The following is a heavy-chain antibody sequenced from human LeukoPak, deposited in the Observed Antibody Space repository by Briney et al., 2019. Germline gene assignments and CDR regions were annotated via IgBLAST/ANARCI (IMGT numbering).Heavy chain of an antibody. CDR3: AGATDYYDSSGYFN. D-gene: IGHD3-22*01. V-gene: IGHV4-30-2*01. CDR1: GGSISSGGYS. J-gene: IGHJ4*02. CDR2: IYHSGST. Sequence: SQTLSLTCAVSGGSISSGGYSWSWIRQPPGKGLEWIGYIYHSGSTYYNPSLKSRVTISVDRSKNQFSLKLSSVTAADTAVYYCAGATDYYDSSGYFNWGQGTLVTVSS.